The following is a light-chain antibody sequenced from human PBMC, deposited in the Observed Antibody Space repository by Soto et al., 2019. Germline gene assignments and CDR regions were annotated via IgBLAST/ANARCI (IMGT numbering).Light chain of an antibody. CDR2: RAS. Sequence: DIQMTQSPSTLSASVGDRVTITCRASQSMRRWLAWYPQKPGKAPKLLIYRASPLEGGVPSQFNGSGAGPDCTRTISSLQPDDVAAASCQQYSVSPPTFGQGTKVDIK. CDR3: QQYSVSPPT. J-gene: IGKJ1*01. CDR1: QSMRRW. V-gene: IGKV1-5*03.